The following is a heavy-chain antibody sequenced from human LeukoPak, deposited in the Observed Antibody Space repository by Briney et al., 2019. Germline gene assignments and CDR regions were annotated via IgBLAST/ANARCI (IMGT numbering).Heavy chain of an antibody. D-gene: IGHD6-6*01. J-gene: IGHJ4*02. CDR1: GFTFSSYE. V-gene: IGHV3-48*03. CDR2: ISSSGSTI. CDR3: ARGRSAAPRGSDY. Sequence: GGSLRLSCAASGFTFSSYEMNWVRQAPGKGLEWVSYISSSGSTIYYADSVKGRFTISRDNAKNSLYLQMNSLRAEDTAVYYCARGRSAAPRGSDYWGQGTLVTVSS.